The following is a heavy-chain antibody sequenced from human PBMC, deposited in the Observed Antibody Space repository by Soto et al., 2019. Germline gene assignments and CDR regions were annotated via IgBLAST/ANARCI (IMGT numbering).Heavy chain of an antibody. J-gene: IGHJ6*02. CDR2: ISYDGSNK. V-gene: IGHV3-30-3*01. Sequence: GGSLRLSCAASGFTFSSYAMHWVRQAPGKGLEWVAVISYDGSNKYYADSVKGRFTISRDNSKNTLYLQMNSLRAEGTAVYYCARDSSRVVVAATTNYYYYYGMDVWGQGTTVTSP. CDR1: GFTFSSYA. D-gene: IGHD2-15*01. CDR3: ARDSSRVVVAATTNYYYYYGMDV.